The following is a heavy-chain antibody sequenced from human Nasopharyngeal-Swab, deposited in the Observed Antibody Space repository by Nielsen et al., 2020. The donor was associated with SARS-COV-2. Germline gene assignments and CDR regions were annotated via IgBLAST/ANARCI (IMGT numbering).Heavy chain of an antibody. CDR1: GFTFSSYA. CDR2: ISSNGDST. V-gene: IGHV3-64*01. J-gene: IGHJ4*02. Sequence: GESLKISCAASGFTFSSYAMHWVRQAPGKGLEYVSAISSNGDSTYYANSVKDRFTISRDNSKNTLYLQMGSLRAEDMAVYYCARAGGLTGFIDYWGQGTLVTVSS. D-gene: IGHD1-20*01. CDR3: ARAGGLTGFIDY.